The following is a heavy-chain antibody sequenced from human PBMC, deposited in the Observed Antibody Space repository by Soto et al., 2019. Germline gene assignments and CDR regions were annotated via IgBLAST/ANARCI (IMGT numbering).Heavy chain of an antibody. V-gene: IGHV4-61*10. Sequence: SETLSLTCTVYGGSVSSDTHYWSWIRQPTGKRLEWLGFIYSSGSTNYKPSLKRRVTMSVDTSKNQFSLQRRSGFVADTAVYHCARFVRSCRDTTCYARADVWGQGTTVTVSS. J-gene: IGHJ6*02. CDR1: GGSVSSDTHY. D-gene: IGHD3-16*01. CDR3: ARFVRSCRDTTCYARADV. CDR2: IYSSGST.